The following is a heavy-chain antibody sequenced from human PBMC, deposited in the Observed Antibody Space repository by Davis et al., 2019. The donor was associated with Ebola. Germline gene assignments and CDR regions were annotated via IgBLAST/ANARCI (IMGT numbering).Heavy chain of an antibody. J-gene: IGHJ5*02. CDR2: IYDSGRT. V-gene: IGHV4-59*11. CDR3: AREGSYSDGSGFYTTPLDA. CDR1: DGSISSHY. D-gene: IGHD3-22*01. Sequence: PSETLSLTCSFSDGSISSHYWNWIRQPPGKGLEWVGIIYDSGRTNYNPSLKSRVTISADTSKNQFSLNLRSVTAADTAVYYCAREGSYSDGSGFYTTPLDAWGQGTLVTVSS.